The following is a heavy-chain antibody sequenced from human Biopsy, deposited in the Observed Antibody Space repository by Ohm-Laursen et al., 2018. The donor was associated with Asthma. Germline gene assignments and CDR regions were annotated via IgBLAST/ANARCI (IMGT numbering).Heavy chain of an antibody. J-gene: IGHJ4*02. D-gene: IGHD6-6*01. Sequence: SSLRLSCAASGFTFSNYGMHWVRQAPGKGLEWVAVISFDGNNKYYADFVKGRFTISRDNSKDTLYLQVNSLRGDDTAVYYCARGKTWGRSYYFDYWGQGTLVTVSS. CDR3: ARGKTWGRSYYFDY. V-gene: IGHV3-30*03. CDR1: GFTFSNYG. CDR2: ISFDGNNK.